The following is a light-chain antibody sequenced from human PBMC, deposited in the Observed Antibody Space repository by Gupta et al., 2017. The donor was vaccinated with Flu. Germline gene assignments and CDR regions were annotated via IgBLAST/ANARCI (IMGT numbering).Light chain of an antibody. CDR3: QHYHSYPLT. CDR1: QSISSW. CDR2: GAS. V-gene: IGKV1-5*03. Sequence: DIQMPQSPSTLSAFVGDRVTITCPASQSISSWLAWYQEKPGTAPKLLIYGASSLEGGVPSRFSGSGSGTEFTLTISSLQPDDFATYYCQHYHSYPLTFGGGTKVEIK. J-gene: IGKJ4*01.